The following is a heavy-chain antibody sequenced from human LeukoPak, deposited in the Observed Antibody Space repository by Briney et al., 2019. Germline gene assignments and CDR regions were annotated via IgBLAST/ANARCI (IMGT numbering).Heavy chain of an antibody. V-gene: IGHV3-23*01. CDR2: ISGGAGTP. Sequence: GGSLRLYCAASGFTFSSYAMGWVRQAPGKGLEWISGISGGAGTPYYADSVKGRFTISRDNSKSTLYLQMTSLRAEDTAVYYCAKRRTTVITMDYFDYWGQGTLVTVSS. CDR3: AKRRTTVITMDYFDY. J-gene: IGHJ4*02. CDR1: GFTFSSYA. D-gene: IGHD4-17*01.